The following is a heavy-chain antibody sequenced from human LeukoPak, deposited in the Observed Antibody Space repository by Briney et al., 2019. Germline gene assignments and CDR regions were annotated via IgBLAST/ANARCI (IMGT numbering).Heavy chain of an antibody. CDR2: INHSGST. J-gene: IGHJ4*02. V-gene: IGHV4-34*01. D-gene: IGHD5-18*01. CDR3: ARRSYGYFDY. Sequence: SETLSLTCAVYGGSFSGYYWSWIRQPPGKGLEWIGEINHSGSTNYNPSLKSRVTISVDTSKNQFSLKLSSVTAADTAVYYCARRSYGYFDYWGQGTLVTVSS. CDR1: GGSFSGYY.